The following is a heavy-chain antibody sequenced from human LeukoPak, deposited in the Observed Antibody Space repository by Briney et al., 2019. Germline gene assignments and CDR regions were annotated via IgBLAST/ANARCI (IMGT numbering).Heavy chain of an antibody. CDR1: GYTFTSYG. V-gene: IGHV1-18*01. CDR3: ARIVGYYYGSAELYYFDY. Sequence: RVASVKVSCKASGYTFTSYGISWVRQAPGQGLEWMGWISAYNGNTNYAQKLQGRVTMTTDTSTSTAYMELRSLRSDDTAVYYCARIVGYYYGSAELYYFDYWGQGTLVTVSS. CDR2: ISAYNGNT. D-gene: IGHD3-10*01. J-gene: IGHJ4*02.